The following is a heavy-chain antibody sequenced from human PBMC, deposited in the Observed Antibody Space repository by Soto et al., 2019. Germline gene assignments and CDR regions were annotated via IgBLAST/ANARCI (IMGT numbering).Heavy chain of an antibody. Sequence: GGSLRLSCAASGFTVSSNYMSWVRQAPGKGLEWVSVIYSGGSTYYADSVKGRFTISRDNSKNTLYLQMNSLRAEDTAVYYCARVLGISQQLVGGWFDPWGQGTLVTVSS. D-gene: IGHD6-13*01. V-gene: IGHV3-53*01. J-gene: IGHJ5*02. CDR3: ARVLGISQQLVGGWFDP. CDR2: IYSGGST. CDR1: GFTVSSNY.